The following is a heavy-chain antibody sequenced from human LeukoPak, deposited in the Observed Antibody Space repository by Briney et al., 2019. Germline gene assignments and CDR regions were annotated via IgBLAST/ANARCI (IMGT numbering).Heavy chain of an antibody. CDR3: ARGDSSGYYYAFDI. V-gene: IGHV1-2*02. J-gene: IGHJ3*02. CDR2: INPNSGGT. CDR1: VYTLIGYY. D-gene: IGHD3-22*01. Sequence: ASVKVSCKASVYTLIGYYMHWVRQAPGQGLEWMGWINPNSGGTNYAQNFQGRVTTTRDTSISTAYMELSRLRSDDTAVYYCARGDSSGYYYAFDIWGQGTMVTVSS.